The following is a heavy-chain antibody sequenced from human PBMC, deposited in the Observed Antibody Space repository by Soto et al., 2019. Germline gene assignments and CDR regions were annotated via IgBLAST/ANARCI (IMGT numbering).Heavy chain of an antibody. V-gene: IGHV3-11*01. Sequence: PWESLRLSCAASGFTFSDSYMSWIRQAPGKGLEWVSDISTGGSTIFYADSVKGRFTISRDNDKNSLSLQRDSLRADDTGVYYCARGSPQFWQLFDNWGQGALVTVSS. J-gene: IGHJ4*02. CDR2: ISTGGSTI. CDR1: GFTFSDSY. D-gene: IGHD3-3*01. CDR3: ARGSPQFWQLFDN.